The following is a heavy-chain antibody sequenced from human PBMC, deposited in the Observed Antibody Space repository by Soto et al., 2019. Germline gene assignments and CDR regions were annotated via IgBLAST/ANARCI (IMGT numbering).Heavy chain of an antibody. V-gene: IGHV3-30*04. D-gene: IGHD2-15*01. CDR3: SNRRGGGYFEH. J-gene: IGHJ4*02. CDR1: GFTFRTYT. Sequence: GGSLRLSCAASGFTFRTYTMYWVRQAPGKGPEWVAVMSYDGTSEYYADSVKGRFIISRDNSKNTLYLQMNSLRVEDTAVYYCSNRRGGGYFEHWGQGAPVTVSS. CDR2: MSYDGTSE.